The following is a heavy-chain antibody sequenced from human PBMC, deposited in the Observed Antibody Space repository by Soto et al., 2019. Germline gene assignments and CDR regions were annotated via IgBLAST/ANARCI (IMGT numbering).Heavy chain of an antibody. J-gene: IGHJ6*02. CDR1: GGSFSGYS. CDR2: IYHSGST. D-gene: IGHD6-13*01. CDR3: ARGTYSSSWYTLSDYYYYGMDV. Sequence: SETLSLTCAVYGGSFSGYSWSWIRQPPGKGLEWIGYIYHSGSTYYNPSLKSRVTISVDRSKNQFSLKLSSVTAADTAVYYCARGTYSSSWYTLSDYYYYGMDVWGQGTTVTVSS. V-gene: IGHV4-30-2*01.